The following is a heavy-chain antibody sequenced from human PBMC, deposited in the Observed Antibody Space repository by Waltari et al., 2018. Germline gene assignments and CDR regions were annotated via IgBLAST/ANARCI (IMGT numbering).Heavy chain of an antibody. V-gene: IGHV1-58*01. CDR2: IVVGSDNT. Sequence: QMQLVQSGPEVKKPGTSVKVSCKASGFTFTSPAVQWVRQARGKRLEWIGWIVVGSDNTNYVQKFQERVTITRDMSTSTAYMEMSSLRSEDTAVYYCAAELAPTFIAAAHEGAFDIWGQGTMVTVSS. D-gene: IGHD6-13*01. CDR1: GFTFTSPA. J-gene: IGHJ3*02. CDR3: AAELAPTFIAAAHEGAFDI.